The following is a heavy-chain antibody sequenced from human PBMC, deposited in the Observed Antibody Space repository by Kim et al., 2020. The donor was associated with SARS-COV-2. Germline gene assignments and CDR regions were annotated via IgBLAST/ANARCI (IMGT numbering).Heavy chain of an antibody. J-gene: IGHJ4*02. Sequence: SETLSLTCAVYGGSFSGYYWSWIRQPPGKGLEWIGEINHSGSTNYNPSLKSRVTISVDTSKNQFSLKLSSVTAADTAVYYCARGKTTVTTNLDYWGQGTLVTVSS. D-gene: IGHD4-17*01. CDR1: GGSFSGYY. CDR2: INHSGST. CDR3: ARGKTTVTTNLDY. V-gene: IGHV4-34*01.